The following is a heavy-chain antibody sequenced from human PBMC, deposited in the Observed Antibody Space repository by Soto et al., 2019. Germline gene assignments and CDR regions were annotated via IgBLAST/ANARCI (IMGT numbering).Heavy chain of an antibody. D-gene: IGHD3-9*01. CDR3: ARVTYDSFTAYSYYFDY. J-gene: IGHJ4*02. CDR1: GGSISSSNW. CDR2: IYYSGSA. V-gene: IGHV4-4*02. Sequence: SETLSLTCAVSGGSISSSNWWSWVRQPPGKGLEWIGEIYYSGSAYFKSSLKSRVTMSVDTSKIQFSLRLNSVTAADTAVYYCARVTYDSFTAYSYYFDYWGQGTLVTVSS.